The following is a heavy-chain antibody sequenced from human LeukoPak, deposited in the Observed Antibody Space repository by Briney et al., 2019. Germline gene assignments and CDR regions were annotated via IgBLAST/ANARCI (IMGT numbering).Heavy chain of an antibody. J-gene: IGHJ3*02. CDR2: ISWNSGSI. D-gene: IGHD2-2*01. CDR1: GFTFDDYA. CDR3: AKALDIVVVPAASRPMRDAFDI. V-gene: IGHV3-9*03. Sequence: GGSLRLSCAASGFTFDDYAMHWVRQAPGKGLEWVSGISWNSGSIGYADSVKGRFTISRDNAKNSLYLQMNSLRAEDMALYYCAKALDIVVVPAASRPMRDAFDIWGQETMVTVSS.